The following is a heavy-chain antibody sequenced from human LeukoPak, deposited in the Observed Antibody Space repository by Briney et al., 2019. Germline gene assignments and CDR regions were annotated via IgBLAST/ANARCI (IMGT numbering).Heavy chain of an antibody. Sequence: GGSLRLSCTASGFTFGDYAMSWVRQAPGKGLEWVGFIRSKAYGGTTEYAASVKGRSTISRDDSKSIAYLRMNSLKTEDAAVYYCTRDLSVWLLTFDYWGQGTLVTVSS. CDR3: TRDLSVWLLTFDY. CDR1: GFTFGDYA. D-gene: IGHD3-9*01. V-gene: IGHV3-49*04. J-gene: IGHJ4*02. CDR2: IRSKAYGGTT.